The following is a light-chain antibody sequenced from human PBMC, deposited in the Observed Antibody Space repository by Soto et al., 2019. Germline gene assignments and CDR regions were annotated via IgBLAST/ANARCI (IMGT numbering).Light chain of an antibody. J-gene: IGKJ4*01. V-gene: IGKV1-33*01. CDR3: QQYNILPLT. Sequence: DIQMTQSPSSLSASVGDRVTITCQASQDISNYLNWFQQTPGKAPKLLIYDASNLETGVPSRFSGSGSETDFTVTISSLQPEDIATYYCQQYNILPLTFGGGTKVEIK. CDR1: QDISNY. CDR2: DAS.